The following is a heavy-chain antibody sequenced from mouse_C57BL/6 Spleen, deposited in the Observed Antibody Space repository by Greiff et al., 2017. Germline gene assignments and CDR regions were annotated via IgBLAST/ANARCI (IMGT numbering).Heavy chain of an antibody. CDR1: GYTFTDYE. CDR3: TRGGLVLRSYFDY. D-gene: IGHD1-1*01. CDR2: IDPETGGT. J-gene: IGHJ2*01. Sequence: QVQLKQSGAELVRPGASVTLSCKASGYTFTDYEMHWVKQTPMHGLEWIGAIDPETGGTAYNQKFKGKAILTADKSSSTAYMELRSLTSEDSAVYYCTRGGLVLRSYFDYWGQGTTLTVSS. V-gene: IGHV1-15*01.